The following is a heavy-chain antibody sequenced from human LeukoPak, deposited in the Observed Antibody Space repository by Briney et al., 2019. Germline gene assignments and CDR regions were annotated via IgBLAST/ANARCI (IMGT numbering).Heavy chain of an antibody. D-gene: IGHD2/OR15-2a*01. J-gene: IGHJ4*02. CDR1: GGTFSSYA. Sequence: GASVKVSCKASGGTFSSYAISWVRQAPGQGLEWMGGIIPIFGTANYAQKSQGRVTITADESTSTAYMELSSLRSEDTAVYYCARHPGVRDFDFDYWGQGTLVTVSS. V-gene: IGHV1-69*13. CDR2: IIPIFGTA. CDR3: ARHPGVRDFDFDY.